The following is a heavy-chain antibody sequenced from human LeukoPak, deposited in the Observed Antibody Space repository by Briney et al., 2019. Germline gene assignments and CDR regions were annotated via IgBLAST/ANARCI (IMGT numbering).Heavy chain of an antibody. Sequence: GGSLRLSCAASGFTFSSYAMSWVRQAPGKGLEWVSGISWNSGSIGYADSVKGRFTISRDNAKNSLYLQINSLRADDTALYYCAKDIGSSSGRGFDYWGQGTLVTVSS. D-gene: IGHD6-6*01. CDR1: GFTFSSYA. CDR2: ISWNSGSI. V-gene: IGHV3-9*01. CDR3: AKDIGSSSGRGFDY. J-gene: IGHJ4*02.